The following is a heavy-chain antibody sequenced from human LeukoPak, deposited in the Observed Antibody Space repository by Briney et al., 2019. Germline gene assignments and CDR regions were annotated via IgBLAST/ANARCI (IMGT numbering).Heavy chain of an antibody. D-gene: IGHD2-21*02. J-gene: IGHJ3*02. CDR2: IDDVGNT. V-gene: IGHV4-34*01. Sequence: SETLSLTSSVYGGSFSDYFWSWIRQSPGKGLEWIGEIDDVGNTNYNPSLISRVIVSMEKSKKQFSLVMRSVTAADTAVYYCARFSRITWGDWGDAFDIWGQGTTVIVSS. CDR3: ARFSRITWGDWGDAFDI. CDR1: GGSFSDYF.